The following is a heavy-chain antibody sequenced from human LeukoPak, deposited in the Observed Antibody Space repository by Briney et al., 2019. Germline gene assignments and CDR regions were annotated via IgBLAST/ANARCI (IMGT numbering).Heavy chain of an antibody. Sequence: SSETLSLTCTVSGGSISSYYWGWIRQPPGKGLEWIGSIYYSGSAYYNPSLKSRVTISVDTSKTQFSLKLSSVTAADTAVYYCARDPVGTTTNPLDYWGQGTLVTVSS. CDR1: GGSISSYY. CDR3: ARDPVGTTTNPLDY. V-gene: IGHV4-39*01. D-gene: IGHD1-26*01. CDR2: IYYSGSA. J-gene: IGHJ4*02.